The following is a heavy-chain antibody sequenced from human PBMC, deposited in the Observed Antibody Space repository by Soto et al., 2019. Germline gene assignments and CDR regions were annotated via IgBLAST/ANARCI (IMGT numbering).Heavy chain of an antibody. J-gene: IGHJ4*02. Sequence: QVQLVQSGAEVKKPGASVKVSCNASGYTFSDHDINWVRQASGQGPEWLGWMTPNSGDTGYAQNFQGRVTMTRDTSKRTAYMELSSLRSEDTAVYYCARVGGNWNDDYFDYWGQGTLVTVSS. CDR1: GYTFSDHD. V-gene: IGHV1-8*01. CDR3: ARVGGNWNDDYFDY. D-gene: IGHD1-1*01. CDR2: MTPNSGDT.